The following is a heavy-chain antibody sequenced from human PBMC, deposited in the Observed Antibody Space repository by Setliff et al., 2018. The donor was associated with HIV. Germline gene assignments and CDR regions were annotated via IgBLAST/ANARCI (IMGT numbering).Heavy chain of an antibody. J-gene: IGHJ4*02. D-gene: IGHD5-12*01. CDR3: ARGRGYSGNYYGF. V-gene: IGHV4-34*01. Sequence: PSETLSLTCAVYGGSFSGYYWGWIRQPPGKGLEWIGEINHSGSTNYNMSLKSRVTISVDTSKNQFSLKLTSVTAADTAVYYCARGRGYSGNYYGFWGQGTLVTVSS. CDR2: INHSGST. CDR1: GGSFSGYY.